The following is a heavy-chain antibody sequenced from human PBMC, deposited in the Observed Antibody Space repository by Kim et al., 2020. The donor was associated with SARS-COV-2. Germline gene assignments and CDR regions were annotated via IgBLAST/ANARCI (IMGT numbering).Heavy chain of an antibody. V-gene: IGHV1-8*01. Sequence: AQKFQGRVTMTRNTSISTAYMELSSLRSEDTAVYYCARGGYYGSGSYPTWGQGTLVTVSS. J-gene: IGHJ5*02. CDR3: ARGGYYGSGSYPT. D-gene: IGHD3-10*01.